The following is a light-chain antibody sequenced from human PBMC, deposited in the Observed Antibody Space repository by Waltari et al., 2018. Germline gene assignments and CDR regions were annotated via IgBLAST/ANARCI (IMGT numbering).Light chain of an antibody. CDR3: QAWDNSTAV. CDR2: QDR. CDR1: KLGDKY. J-gene: IGLJ2*01. V-gene: IGLV3-1*01. Sequence: SYELTQPPSVSVSPGQTASITCPGNKLGDKYACWYHQKPGQSPVLVIYQDRKRPSGIPERFSGSNSGNTATLTISGTQAMDEADYYCQAWDNSTAVFGGGTKLTVL.